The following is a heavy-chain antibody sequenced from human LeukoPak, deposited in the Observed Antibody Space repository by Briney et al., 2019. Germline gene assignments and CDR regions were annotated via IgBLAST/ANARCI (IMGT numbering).Heavy chain of an antibody. CDR2: IYSGGST. J-gene: IGHJ2*01. V-gene: IGHV3-53*05. CDR3: AKDMRGGPTAYFDL. Sequence: PGGSLRLSCAASGFTVSSNYMSWVRQAPGKGLEWVSVIYSGGSTYYADSVKGRFTISRDNAKNSLYLQMNSLRAEDTALYYCAKDMRGGPTAYFDLWGRGTLVTVSS. D-gene: IGHD4-17*01. CDR1: GFTVSSNY.